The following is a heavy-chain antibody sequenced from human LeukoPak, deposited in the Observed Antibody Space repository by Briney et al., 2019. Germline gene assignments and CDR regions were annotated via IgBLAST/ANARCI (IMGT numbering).Heavy chain of an antibody. Sequence: GGSLRLSCAVSGFTFSTYWMSWVRQAPGKGLEWVANIKQDGSEKYYVDSVKGQFTISRDNTKNSLYLQTNSLRAEDTAVYYCVGGDYFDYWGQGTLVTVSS. V-gene: IGHV3-7*04. CDR2: IKQDGSEK. CDR3: VGGDYFDY. CDR1: GFTFSTYW. J-gene: IGHJ4*02.